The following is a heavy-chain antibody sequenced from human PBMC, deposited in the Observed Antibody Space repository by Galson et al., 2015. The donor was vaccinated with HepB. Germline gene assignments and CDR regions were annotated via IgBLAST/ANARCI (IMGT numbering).Heavy chain of an antibody. J-gene: IGHJ4*02. Sequence: SLRLSCAASGFTFSGSAMHWVRQASGKGLEWVGRIRSKANSYATAYAASVKGRFTISRDDSKNTAYLQMNSLKTEDTAVYYCTRPLYCSSTSCYGGAGYWGQGTLVTVSS. CDR3: TRPLYCSSTSCYGGAGY. CDR1: GFTFSGSA. V-gene: IGHV3-73*01. D-gene: IGHD2-2*01. CDR2: IRSKANSYAT.